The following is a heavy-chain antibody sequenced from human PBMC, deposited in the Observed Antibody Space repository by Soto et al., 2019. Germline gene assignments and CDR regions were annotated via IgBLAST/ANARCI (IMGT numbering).Heavy chain of an antibody. D-gene: IGHD4-17*01. J-gene: IGHJ3*02. CDR3: ARFDYGDFDAFDI. V-gene: IGHV3-7*01. Sequence: PGGSLRLSCAASGFTFSSYWMSWVRQAPGKGLEWVANIKQDGSEKYYADSVKGRFTISRDNAKNSLYLQMNSLRAEDTAVYYCARFDYGDFDAFDIWGQGTMVTVSS. CDR2: IKQDGSEK. CDR1: GFTFSSYW.